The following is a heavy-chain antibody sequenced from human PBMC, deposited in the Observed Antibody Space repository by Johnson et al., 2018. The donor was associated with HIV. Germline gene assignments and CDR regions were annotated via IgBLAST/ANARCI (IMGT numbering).Heavy chain of an antibody. Sequence: QVQLVESGGGLVKPGGSLRLSCAASGFTFSRYSMHWVRQAPGKGLQWVAHISYDGSNKYYVDSVTGRFTISRDNSKNTLYLQMNSLRAEDTAVYYCAKGGRGLAFDIWGQGTMVTVSS. V-gene: IGHV3-30-3*01. CDR3: AKGGRGLAFDI. CDR1: GFTFSRYS. D-gene: IGHD2-15*01. J-gene: IGHJ3*02. CDR2: ISYDGSNK.